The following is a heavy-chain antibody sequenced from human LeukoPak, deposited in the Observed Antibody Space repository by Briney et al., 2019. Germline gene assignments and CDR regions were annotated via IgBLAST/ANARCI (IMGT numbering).Heavy chain of an antibody. D-gene: IGHD3-10*01. J-gene: IGHJ4*02. Sequence: GGSLRLSCAASGFTFSNYWMGWVRQAPGKGLEWVANIKEDGSQEHYVDSVKGRFTISRDNAKNSLYLQMNSLRAEDTAIYFCARRGNLARAFFDYWGQGTLVTVSS. CDR3: ARRGNLARAFFDY. V-gene: IGHV3-7*01. CDR2: IKEDGSQE. CDR1: GFTFSNYW.